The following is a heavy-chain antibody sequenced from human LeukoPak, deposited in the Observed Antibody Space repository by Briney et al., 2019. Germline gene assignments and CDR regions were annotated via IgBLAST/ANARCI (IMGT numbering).Heavy chain of an antibody. CDR2: IYYSGST. CDR1: GGSISSYY. Sequence: SETLSLTCTVSGGSISSYYWSWIRQPPGKGLEWIGYIYYSGSTNYNPSLKSRVTISVDTSKNQFSLKLSSVTAADTAVYYCARGTFWSGYSTYYFDYWGQGTLVTVSS. J-gene: IGHJ4*02. V-gene: IGHV4-59*01. CDR3: ARGTFWSGYSTYYFDY. D-gene: IGHD3-3*01.